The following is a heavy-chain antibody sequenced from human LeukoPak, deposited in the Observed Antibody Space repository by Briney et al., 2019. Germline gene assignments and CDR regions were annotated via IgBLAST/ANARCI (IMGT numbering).Heavy chain of an antibody. CDR2: ISYDGSNK. CDR1: GFTFSSYA. V-gene: IGHV3-30*04. Sequence: PGGSLRLSCAASGFTFSSYAMHWVRQAPGKGLEWVAVISYDGSNKYYADSVKGRFTISRDNSKNTLYLQMNSLRAEDTAVYYCAREEIAAAGTNYWGQGTLVIVSS. CDR3: AREEIAAAGTNY. D-gene: IGHD6-13*01. J-gene: IGHJ4*02.